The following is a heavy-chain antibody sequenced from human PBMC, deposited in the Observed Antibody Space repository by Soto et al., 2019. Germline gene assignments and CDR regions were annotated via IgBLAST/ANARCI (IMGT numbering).Heavy chain of an antibody. CDR1: GLTFTTYN. Sequence: EVQMVESGGGLVQPGGSLRLSCAVSGLTFTTYNFNWVRQAPGKGLEWISFINPGSTTRHYAASVKGRFTISRDNAKNLLYLQMDSLTGADAAVYLFVRAWKGNSYCYFYWGQGTLVTVSS. D-gene: IGHD3-16*02. CDR2: INPGSTTR. V-gene: IGHV3-48*01. CDR3: VRAWKGNSYCYFY. J-gene: IGHJ4*02.